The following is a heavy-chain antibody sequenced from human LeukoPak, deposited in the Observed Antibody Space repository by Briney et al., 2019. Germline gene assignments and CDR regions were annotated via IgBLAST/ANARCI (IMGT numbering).Heavy chain of an antibody. CDR2: IYYSGST. Sequence: SETLSLTCTVSGGSISSSSYYWGWIRQPPGKGLEWIGSIYYSGSTYYNPSLKSRVTISVDTSKNQFSLKLSSVTAADTAVYYCARDCSSAACTITDAFDIWGQGTMVTVSS. D-gene: IGHD2-2*01. V-gene: IGHV4-39*07. J-gene: IGHJ3*02. CDR3: ARDCSSAACTITDAFDI. CDR1: GGSISSSSYY.